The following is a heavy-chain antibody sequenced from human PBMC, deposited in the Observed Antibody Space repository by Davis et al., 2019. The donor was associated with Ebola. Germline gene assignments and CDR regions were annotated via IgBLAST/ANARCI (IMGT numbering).Heavy chain of an antibody. D-gene: IGHD6-19*01. Sequence: GESLKISCAASGFTFSSYAMHWVRQAPGKGLEWVAVISYDGSNKYYADSVKGRFTISRDNSKNTLYLQMNSLSAEDTAVYYCARGGQWLVRGYFDYWGQGTLVTVSS. CDR1: GFTFSSYA. J-gene: IGHJ4*02. V-gene: IGHV3-30-3*01. CDR2: ISYDGSNK. CDR3: ARGGQWLVRGYFDY.